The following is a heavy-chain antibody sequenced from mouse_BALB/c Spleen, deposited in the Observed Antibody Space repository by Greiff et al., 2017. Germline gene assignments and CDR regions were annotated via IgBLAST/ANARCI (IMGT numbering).Heavy chain of an antibody. CDR1: GYTFTDYA. J-gene: IGHJ4*01. Sequence: VQLQQSGAELVRPGVSVKISCKGSGYTFTDYAMHWVKQSHAKSLEWIGVISTYYGDASYNQKFKGKATMTVDKSSSTAYMELARLTSEDSAIYCCARGKEAMDYWGQGTSVTVSS. CDR2: ISTYYGDA. CDR3: ARGKEAMDY. V-gene: IGHV1S137*01.